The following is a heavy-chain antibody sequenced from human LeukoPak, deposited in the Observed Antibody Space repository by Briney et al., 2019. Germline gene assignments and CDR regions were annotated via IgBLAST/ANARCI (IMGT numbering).Heavy chain of an antibody. Sequence: PSETLSLTCTVSGGSISSYYWSWIRQPPGKGLEWIGYIYYSGSTNYNPSLRSRVTISVDTSKNQFSLKLSSVTAADTAVYYCAREESDYYYGMDVWGQGTTVTVSS. J-gene: IGHJ6*02. CDR2: IYYSGST. V-gene: IGHV4-59*01. CDR3: AREESDYYYGMDV. CDR1: GGSISSYY.